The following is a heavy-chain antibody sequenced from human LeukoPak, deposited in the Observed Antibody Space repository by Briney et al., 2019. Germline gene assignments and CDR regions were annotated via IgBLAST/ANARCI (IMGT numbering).Heavy chain of an antibody. CDR1: GFTFSSYA. Sequence: GGSLRLSCAASGFTFSSYAMSWVRQAPGKGLEWVSAISGSGDSTYYADSVKGRFTISRDNSKNTLYLQMNSLRAEDTAVYYCASSSYLLYFDYWGQGTLVTVSS. J-gene: IGHJ4*02. CDR2: ISGSGDST. D-gene: IGHD2-21*01. V-gene: IGHV3-23*01. CDR3: ASSSYLLYFDY.